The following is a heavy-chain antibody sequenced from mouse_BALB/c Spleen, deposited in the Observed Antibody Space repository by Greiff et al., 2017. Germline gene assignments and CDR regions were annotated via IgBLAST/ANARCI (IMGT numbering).Heavy chain of an antibody. J-gene: IGHJ3*01. CDR1: GFNIKDTY. Sequence: VQLKQSGAELVKPGASVKLSCTASGFNIKDTYMHWVKQRPEQGLEWIGRIDPANGNTKYDPKFQGKATITADTSSNTAYLQLSSLTSEDTAVYYCAPEAWFAYWGQGTLVTVSA. V-gene: IGHV14-3*02. CDR3: APEAWFAY. CDR2: IDPANGNT.